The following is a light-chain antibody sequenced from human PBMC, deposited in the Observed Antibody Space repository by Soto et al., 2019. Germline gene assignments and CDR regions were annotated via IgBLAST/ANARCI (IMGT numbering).Light chain of an antibody. J-gene: IGKJ1*01. CDR3: QQYGNSLPWT. V-gene: IGKV3-20*01. Sequence: DIDFTQSPGTLSLSPGERATLSCRASQSVSNNYLGWYQQKPGQAPRLLVYGASRRATGIPDRFSGSGSGTDFTLTISGLEAEDFAVYYCQQYGNSLPWTFGQGTKVDIK. CDR1: QSVSNNY. CDR2: GAS.